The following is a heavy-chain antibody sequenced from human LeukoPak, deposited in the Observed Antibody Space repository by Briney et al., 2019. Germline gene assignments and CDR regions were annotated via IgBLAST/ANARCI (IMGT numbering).Heavy chain of an antibody. J-gene: IGHJ6*03. CDR3: ARRRFLEWYPYYYYYYYMDV. CDR2: INHSGST. CDR1: GGSFSGYY. V-gene: IGHV4-34*01. Sequence: PSETLSLTCAVCGGSFSGYYWSWIRQPPGKGLEWIGEINHSGSTNYNPSLKSRVTISVDTSKNQFSLKLSSVTAADTAVYYCARRRFLEWYPYYYYYYYMDVWGKGTTVTVSS. D-gene: IGHD3-3*01.